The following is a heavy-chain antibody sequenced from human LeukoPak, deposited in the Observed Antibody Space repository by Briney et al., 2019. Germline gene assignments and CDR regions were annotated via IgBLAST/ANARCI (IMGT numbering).Heavy chain of an antibody. CDR2: INSDGSST. D-gene: IGHD5-18*01. CDR1: GFTFSSYW. CDR3: ATDTAMVYYFDY. J-gene: IGHJ4*02. V-gene: IGHV3-74*01. Sequence: GGSLRLSCAASGFTFSSYWMHWVRHAPGKGLVWVLRINSDGSSTSYADSVKGRFTISRDNAKNTLYLQMNSLRAEDTAVYYCATDTAMVYYFDYWGQGTLVTVSS.